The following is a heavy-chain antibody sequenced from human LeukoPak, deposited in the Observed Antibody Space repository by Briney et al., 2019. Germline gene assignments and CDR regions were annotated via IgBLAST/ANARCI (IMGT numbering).Heavy chain of an antibody. Sequence: GGPLRLSCAASAFTFSSYGMHWVRQAPGKGLEWVAVIWFDGSDKYYADSVKGQFTISRDNSKNTLYLQMNSLRAEDTAVYYCARDGYSGYDFYFDYWGQGTLVTVSS. CDR1: AFTFSSYG. CDR2: IWFDGSDK. J-gene: IGHJ4*02. CDR3: ARDGYSGYDFYFDY. V-gene: IGHV3-33*01. D-gene: IGHD5-12*01.